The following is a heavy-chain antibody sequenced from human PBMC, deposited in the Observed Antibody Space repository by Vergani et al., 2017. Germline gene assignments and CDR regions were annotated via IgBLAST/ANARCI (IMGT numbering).Heavy chain of an antibody. J-gene: IGHJ4*02. CDR3: ARDGDILTGYYKFDY. Sequence: QVQLVQSGAEVKKPGASVTVSCKASGYTFTGYYMHWVRQAHGQGLEWMGWINPNSGGTNYAQKFQGRVTITRDTSISTAYRVLSSLRSDDTAVYYCARDGDILTGYYKFDYWGQGTLVTVSS. CDR2: INPNSGGT. D-gene: IGHD3-9*01. CDR1: GYTFTGYY. V-gene: IGHV1-2*02.